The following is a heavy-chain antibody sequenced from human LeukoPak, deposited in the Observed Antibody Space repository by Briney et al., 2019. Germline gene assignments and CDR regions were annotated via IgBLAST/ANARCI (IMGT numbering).Heavy chain of an antibody. V-gene: IGHV1-18*01. D-gene: IGHD3-9*01. Sequence: ASVKVSCKASGGTFSSYAISWVRQAPGQGLEWMGWISAYNGNTNYAQKLQGRVTMTTDTSTSTAYMGLRSLRSDDTAVYYCARCYDILTGYSTTFDPWGQGTLATVSS. CDR3: ARCYDILTGYSTTFDP. J-gene: IGHJ5*02. CDR1: GGTFSSYA. CDR2: ISAYNGNT.